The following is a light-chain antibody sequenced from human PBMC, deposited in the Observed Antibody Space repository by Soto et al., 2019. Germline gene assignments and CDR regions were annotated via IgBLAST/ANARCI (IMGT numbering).Light chain of an antibody. Sequence: QSVLTQAPSASGTPGQRVSISCSGSTSTIGTHTVNWYPHVPGTAPKLLIFSDNQRPSAVPGRFSGSKSGTSASLAISWLLSEDEADYYCSTWDDSFNVVFGGGTNRSVL. J-gene: IGLJ2*01. CDR3: STWDDSFNVV. V-gene: IGLV1-44*01. CDR1: TSTIGTHT. CDR2: SDN.